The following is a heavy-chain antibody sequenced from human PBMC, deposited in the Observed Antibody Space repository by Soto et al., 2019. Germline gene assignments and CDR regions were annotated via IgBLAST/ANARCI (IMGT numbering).Heavy chain of an antibody. D-gene: IGHD3-3*01. CDR1: GFTFSSYA. CDR2: ISGSGGST. CDR3: AKASQKPDFWSGSYGGWYYYYGMDV. V-gene: IGHV3-23*01. J-gene: IGHJ6*02. Sequence: GGSLRLSCAASGFTFSSYAMSWVRQAPGKGLEWVSAISGSGGSTYYADSVKGRFTISRDNSKNTLYPQMNSLRAEDTAVYYCAKASQKPDFWSGSYGGWYYYYGMDVWGHGTTVTVSS.